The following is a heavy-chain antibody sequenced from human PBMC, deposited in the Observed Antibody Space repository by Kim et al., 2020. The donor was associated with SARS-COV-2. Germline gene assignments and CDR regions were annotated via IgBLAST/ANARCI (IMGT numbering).Heavy chain of an antibody. CDR3: AKAGGYGSSRLFDP. J-gene: IGHJ5*02. V-gene: IGHV3-30*02. Sequence: ADYVKGRFTISRDNSKSTLYLQMSSLRAEDTAVYYCAKAGGYGSSRLFDPWGQGTLVTVSS. D-gene: IGHD6-13*01.